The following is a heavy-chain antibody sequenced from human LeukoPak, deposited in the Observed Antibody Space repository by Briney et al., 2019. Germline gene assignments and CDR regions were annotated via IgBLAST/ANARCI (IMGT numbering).Heavy chain of an antibody. CDR1: GYSFTSYW. J-gene: IGHJ4*02. V-gene: IGHV5-51*01. Sequence: GESLKTSCKGSGYSFTSYWIGWVRQMPGKGLEWMGIIYPGVSDTRYSPFFQGQVTISVDKSISTAYLQWSSLKASDTAMYYCARSWVAGYGTVLDYWGQGTLVTVSS. CDR2: IYPGVSDT. CDR3: ARSWVAGYGTVLDY. D-gene: IGHD6-19*01.